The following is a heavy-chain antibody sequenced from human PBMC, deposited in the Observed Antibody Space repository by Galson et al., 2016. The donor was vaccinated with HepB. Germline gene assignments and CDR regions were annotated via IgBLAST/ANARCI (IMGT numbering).Heavy chain of an antibody. CDR3: ARSRAVAGTDYYYYVMDV. CDR1: GFTFSMYW. CDR2: IKQGGSEK. Sequence: SLRLSCAASGFTFSMYWMSWVRQAPGKGLEWVANIKQGGSEKYYVESVRGRFTISRDNAKNSLFLQMNSLRAEDTAVYYCARSRAVAGTDYYYYVMDVWGQGTPVTVS. D-gene: IGHD6-19*01. V-gene: IGHV3-7*01. J-gene: IGHJ6*02.